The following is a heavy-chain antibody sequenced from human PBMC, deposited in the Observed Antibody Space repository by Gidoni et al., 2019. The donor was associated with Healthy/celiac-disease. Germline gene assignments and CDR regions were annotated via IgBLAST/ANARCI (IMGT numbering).Heavy chain of an antibody. D-gene: IGHD2-2*02. V-gene: IGHV3-72*01. J-gene: IGHJ4*02. CDR1: GFTFRDHY. Sequence: VQLVASGGGLVQPGGSLRLSCAASGFTFRDHYMAWVRQAPGKGLEWVGRTRNKANSYTTEYAASVKGRFTISRDDSKNSLYLQMNSLKTEDTAVYYCARVVVPAAITDYWGQGTLVTVSS. CDR3: ARVVVPAAITDY. CDR2: TRNKANSYTT.